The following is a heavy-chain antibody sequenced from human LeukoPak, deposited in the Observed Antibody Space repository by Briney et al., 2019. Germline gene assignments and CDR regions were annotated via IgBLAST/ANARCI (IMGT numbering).Heavy chain of an antibody. CDR2: ISAYNGNT. J-gene: IGHJ4*02. V-gene: IGHV1-18*01. D-gene: IGHD1-26*01. Sequence: ASVKVSCKASGYTFTSYGISWVRQAPGQGLEWMGWISAYNGNTNYAQKLQGRVTMTTDASTSTAYMELRSLRSDDTAVYYCARVIVGAFCSDYWGQGTLVTVSS. CDR3: ARVIVGAFCSDY. CDR1: GYTFTSYG.